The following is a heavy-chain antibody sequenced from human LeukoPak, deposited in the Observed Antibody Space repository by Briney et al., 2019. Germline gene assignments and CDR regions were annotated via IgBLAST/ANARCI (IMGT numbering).Heavy chain of an antibody. J-gene: IGHJ4*02. Sequence: PGGSLRLSCAASGFTFSSYWMSWVRQAPGKGLEWVSNIGGSVGSMFYAASVKGRFAISRDNSKNTLFLQMNNLRVEDTAVYYCAKRGNSWDLFDYWGQGTLVTVSS. CDR3: AKRGNSWDLFDY. V-gene: IGHV3-23*01. CDR1: GFTFSSYW. CDR2: IGGSVGSM. D-gene: IGHD6-13*01.